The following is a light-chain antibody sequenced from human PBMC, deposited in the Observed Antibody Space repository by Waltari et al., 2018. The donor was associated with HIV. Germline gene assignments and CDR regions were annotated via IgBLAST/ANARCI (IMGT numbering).Light chain of an antibody. CDR3: QSTDSSGVYWV. Sequence: SYELTQPPSVSVSPGQTARVTCPGDALPKRNAYWYQQRPGQAPVLLIFRDTERPSGIPERFSSSSSGTTVTLTIRAVQAEDEADYYCQSTDSSGVYWVFGGGTTLTVL. CDR2: RDT. J-gene: IGLJ3*02. CDR1: ALPKRN. V-gene: IGLV3-25*03.